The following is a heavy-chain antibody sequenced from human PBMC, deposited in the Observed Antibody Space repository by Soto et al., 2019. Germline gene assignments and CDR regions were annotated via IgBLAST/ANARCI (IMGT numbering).Heavy chain of an antibody. CDR1: GGTFSSYA. CDR2: IIPIFGTA. V-gene: IGHV1-69*01. Sequence: KKPGSSVKVSCKASGGTFSSYAISWLRQAPGQGLEWMVGIIPIFGTANYAQKFQGRVTITADESTSTAYMELSSLRSEDTAVYYGARDDGGAGHFQHWGQGTLVTVSS. J-gene: IGHJ1*01. CDR3: ARDDGGAGHFQH.